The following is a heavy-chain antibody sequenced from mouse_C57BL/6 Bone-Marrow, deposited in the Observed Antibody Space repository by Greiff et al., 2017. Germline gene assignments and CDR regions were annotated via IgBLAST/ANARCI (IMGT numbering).Heavy chain of an antibody. Sequence: EVQGVESGGGLVQPKGSLKLSCAASGFSFNTYAMNWVRQAPGKGLEWVARIRSKSNNYATYYADSVKDRFTISRDDSESMLYLQMNNLKTEDTAMYCCVRQRDPGYYFDYWGQGTTLTVSS. J-gene: IGHJ2*01. CDR1: GFSFNTYA. CDR3: VRQRDPGYYFDY. CDR2: IRSKSNNYAT. D-gene: IGHD3-3*01. V-gene: IGHV10-1*01.